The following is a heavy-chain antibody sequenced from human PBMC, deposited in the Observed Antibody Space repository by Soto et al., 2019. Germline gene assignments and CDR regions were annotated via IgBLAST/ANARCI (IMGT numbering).Heavy chain of an antibody. CDR3: AREYYYESSGYYYY. V-gene: IGHV1-69*01. Sequence: QVQLVQSGAEVKKPGSSVKVSCKASGGTFSSYAISWVRQAPGQGLEWMGGIIHIFGTANYAQKFQGRVTITADESTSTAYMELSSLRSEDTAVYYCAREYYYESSGYYYYWGQGTLVTVSS. J-gene: IGHJ4*02. CDR1: GGTFSSYA. D-gene: IGHD3-22*01. CDR2: IIHIFGTA.